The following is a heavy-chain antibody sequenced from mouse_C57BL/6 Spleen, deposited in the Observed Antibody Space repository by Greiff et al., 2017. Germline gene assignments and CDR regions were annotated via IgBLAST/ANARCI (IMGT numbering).Heavy chain of an antibody. CDR3: ARYYGSSYYFDD. D-gene: IGHD1-1*01. J-gene: IGHJ2*01. Sequence: VQLQQPGAELVKPGASVKLSCKASGYTFTSYWMQWVQQRPGQGLEWIGEIDPSDSYTNYNQKFKGQATLTVDTSSSTAYMQLSSLTSEDSAVYDCARYYGSSYYFDDWGQGTTLTVSS. CDR1: GYTFTSYW. CDR2: IDPSDSYT. V-gene: IGHV1-50*01.